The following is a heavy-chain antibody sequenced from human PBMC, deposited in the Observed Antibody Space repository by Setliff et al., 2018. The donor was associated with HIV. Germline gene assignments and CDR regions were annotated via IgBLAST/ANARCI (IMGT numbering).Heavy chain of an antibody. CDR2: ISHGGST. V-gene: IGHV4-34*01. CDR1: GGSFSGYY. D-gene: IGHD1-7*01. CDR3: ARAALLKLPLGYYYGMDV. Sequence: PSETLSLTCAVYGGSFSGYYWSWIRQPPGKGLEWIGEISHGGSTNYNPSLKSRVTISVDKSKNHFSLKLSSVTAADTAVYYCARAALLKLPLGYYYGMDVWGQGTTVTVS. J-gene: IGHJ6*02.